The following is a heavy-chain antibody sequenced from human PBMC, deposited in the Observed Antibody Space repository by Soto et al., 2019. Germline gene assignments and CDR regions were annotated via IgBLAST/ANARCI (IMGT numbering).Heavy chain of an antibody. CDR3: AQSRRDGPSFFDY. CDR1: GFTFSNSA. J-gene: IGHJ4*02. D-gene: IGHD2-8*01. CDR2: ISGSGGST. Sequence: PGGSLRLSCAASGFTFSNSALSWVRQAPGKGLEWVSAISGSGGSTYYTDSVKGRFTISRDNSKNTLYLQTDSLRVDDTAVYYCAQSRRDGPSFFDYWGQGTQVTVS. V-gene: IGHV3-23*01.